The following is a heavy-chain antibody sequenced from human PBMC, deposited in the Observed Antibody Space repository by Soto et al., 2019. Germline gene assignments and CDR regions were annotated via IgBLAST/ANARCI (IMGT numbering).Heavy chain of an antibody. D-gene: IGHD6-13*01. J-gene: IGHJ6*04. V-gene: IGHV1-69*05. CDR3: PRAPIAAGGSAGDSDYSYGMAV. CDR1: GGTFSSYA. CDR2: IIPIFGTA. Sequence: QVQLVQSGAEVKKPGSSVKVSCKASGGTFSSYAISWVRQAPGQGLEWMGGIIPIFGTANYAQKFPGRVTTTPADSTSRACLELTRLRSEDTAVSSSPRAPIAAGGSAGDSDYSYGMAVWGSGNTVTVSS.